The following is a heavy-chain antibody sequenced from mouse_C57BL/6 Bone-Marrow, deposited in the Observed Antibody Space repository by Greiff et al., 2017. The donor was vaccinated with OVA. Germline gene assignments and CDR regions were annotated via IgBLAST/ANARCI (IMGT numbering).Heavy chain of an antibody. CDR3: ARRVYYYGSSSLFAY. D-gene: IGHD1-1*01. J-gene: IGHJ3*01. Sequence: DVKLQESGGDLVKPGGSLKLSCAASGFTFSSYGMSWVRQTPDKRLEWVATISSGGSYTYYPDSVKGRFTISRDNAKNTLYLQMSSLKSEDTAMYYCARRVYYYGSSSLFAYWGQGTLVTVSA. CDR1: GFTFSSYG. V-gene: IGHV5-6*02. CDR2: ISSGGSYT.